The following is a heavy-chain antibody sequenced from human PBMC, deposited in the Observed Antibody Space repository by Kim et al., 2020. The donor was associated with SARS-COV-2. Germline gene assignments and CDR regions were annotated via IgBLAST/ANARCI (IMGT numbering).Heavy chain of an antibody. CDR1: GDSITSSSSGYS. CDR3: ARHYRGYRGSIYYYGMDV. V-gene: IGHV4-39*01. CDR2: IYYTGTT. J-gene: IGHJ6*02. Sequence: SETLSLTCSVFGDSITSSSSGYSWGWIRQPPGKGLEWIGSIYYTGTTYYHPSLKSRVTISIYTSKTQFSLKLRSMAAADTAVYYCARHYRGYRGSIYYYGMDVWGQGTTVTVSS. D-gene: IGHD5-12*01.